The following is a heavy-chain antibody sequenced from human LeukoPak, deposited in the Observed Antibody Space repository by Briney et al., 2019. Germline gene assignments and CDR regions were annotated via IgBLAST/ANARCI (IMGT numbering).Heavy chain of an antibody. CDR3: ARTSDGNWFDP. Sequence: GGSLRLSCAASGFTFDDYGMSWVRQGPGKGLEWVSGINWNGGNTGYADSVKGRFTIFRDNAKNSLYLKMDSLRVEDTALYYCARTSDGNWFDPWGQGTLVTVSS. CDR1: GFTFDDYG. D-gene: IGHD1-26*01. CDR2: INWNGGNT. V-gene: IGHV3-20*04. J-gene: IGHJ5*02.